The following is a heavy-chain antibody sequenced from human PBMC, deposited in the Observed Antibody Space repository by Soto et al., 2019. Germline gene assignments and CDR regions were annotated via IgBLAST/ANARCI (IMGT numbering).Heavy chain of an antibody. CDR2: IDPSDSYT. Sequence: LGESLKISCKGSGYSFTSYWISWVRQMPGKGLEWMGRIDPSDSYTNYSPSFQGHVTISADKSISTAYLQWSSLKASDTAMYYCARQYCSGGSCYYYYGMDVWGQGTTVTVSS. CDR3: ARQYCSGGSCYYYYGMDV. CDR1: GYSFTSYW. D-gene: IGHD2-15*01. V-gene: IGHV5-10-1*01. J-gene: IGHJ6*02.